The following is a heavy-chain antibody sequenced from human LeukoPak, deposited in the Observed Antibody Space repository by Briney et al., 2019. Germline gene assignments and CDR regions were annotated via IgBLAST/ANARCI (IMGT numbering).Heavy chain of an antibody. CDR2: ISTSSSNVI. J-gene: IGHJ3*02. CDR1: GFTFSTYH. V-gene: IGHV3-48*01. Sequence: GGSLRLSCAASGFTFSTYHMNWVRQAPGKGLEWVSFISTSSSNVIYYADSVKGRFTISRDDARNSLYLQMNSLRVEDTAIYYCARRDDFDIWGQGTLVTVSS. CDR3: ARRDDFDI.